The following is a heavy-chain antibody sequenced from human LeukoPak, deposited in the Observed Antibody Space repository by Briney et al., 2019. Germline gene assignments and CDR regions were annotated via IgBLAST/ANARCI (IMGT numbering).Heavy chain of an antibody. CDR3: ARDRKVWGFDF. CDR1: GFTFSDYY. Sequence: GGSLRPSCAASGFTFSDYYMSWIRQAPGKGLEGVSYISSSSSYTNYADSVKGRFTISRDNAKNSLYLQMNSLRAEDTAVYYCARDRKVWGFDFWGQGTLVTVSS. D-gene: IGHD1-14*01. V-gene: IGHV3-11*05. J-gene: IGHJ4*02. CDR2: ISSSSSYT.